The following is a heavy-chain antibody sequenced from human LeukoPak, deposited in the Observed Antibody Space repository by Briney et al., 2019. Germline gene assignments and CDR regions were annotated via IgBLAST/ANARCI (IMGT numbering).Heavy chain of an antibody. V-gene: IGHV4-59*08. D-gene: IGHD5-18*01. Sequence: KPSETLSLTCTVSGISFYYWSWIRQPPEKGLEWIGYVYYDGRSNYNSSLRSRVTMSLDTSKNQFSLKLSSVTAADTAVYYCATLRYSHGYEKWGQGTLVTVSS. J-gene: IGHJ4*02. CDR2: VYYDGRS. CDR3: ATLRYSHGYEK. CDR1: GISFYY.